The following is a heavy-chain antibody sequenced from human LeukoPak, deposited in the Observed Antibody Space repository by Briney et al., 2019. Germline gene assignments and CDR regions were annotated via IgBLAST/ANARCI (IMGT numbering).Heavy chain of an antibody. CDR3: AREARGIAAAGTRGHFDY. CDR2: IYSDGST. D-gene: IGHD6-13*01. J-gene: IGHJ4*02. CDR1: GFTVSSNY. V-gene: IGHV3-53*01. Sequence: GGSLRLSCAASGFTVSSNYMSWVRQAPGKGLEWVSVIYSDGSTYYADSVKGRFTISRDNSKNTLYLQMNSLRAEDTAVYYCAREARGIAAAGTRGHFDYWGQGTLVTVSS.